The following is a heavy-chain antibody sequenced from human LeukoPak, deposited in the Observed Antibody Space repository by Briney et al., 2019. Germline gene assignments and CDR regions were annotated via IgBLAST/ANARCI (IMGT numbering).Heavy chain of an antibody. CDR1: GFTFSDYT. D-gene: IGHD4-23*01. CDR3: ARDQTVVTPVGYYYYYGMDV. J-gene: IGHJ6*02. Sequence: GGSLRLSCAASGFTFSDYTMNWVRQAPGKGLEWVSYIDLSGSTLYYVDSVKGRFTISRDNAKNSVYLQMNSLRAEDTAVYYCARDQTVVTPVGYYYYYGMDVWGQGTTVTVSS. CDR2: IDLSGSTL. V-gene: IGHV3-48*04.